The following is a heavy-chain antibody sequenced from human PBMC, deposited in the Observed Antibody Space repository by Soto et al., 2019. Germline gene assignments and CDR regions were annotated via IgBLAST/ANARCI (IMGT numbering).Heavy chain of an antibody. Sequence: ASVKVSCKASGGTFSSYAISWVRQAPGQGLEWMGGIIPIFGTANYAQKFQGRVTITADESTSTAYMELSSLRSEDTAVYYCARDEGIDAPGDYYYVMDFWGKGTRDTVPS. CDR3: ARDEGIDAPGDYYYVMDF. V-gene: IGHV1-69*13. D-gene: IGHD1-26*01. J-gene: IGHJ6*04. CDR2: IIPIFGTA. CDR1: GGTFSSYA.